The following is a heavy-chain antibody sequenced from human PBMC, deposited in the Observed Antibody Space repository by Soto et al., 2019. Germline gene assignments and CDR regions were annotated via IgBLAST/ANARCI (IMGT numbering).Heavy chain of an antibody. Sequence: SVKVSCKASGFTFTSSAVQWVRQARGQRLEWIGWIVVGSGNTNYAQKFQERVTITRDMSTSTAYMELSSLRSEDTAVYYCAADPSYYDFWSGSSRMVGMDVWGQGTTVTVSS. J-gene: IGHJ6*02. CDR3: AADPSYYDFWSGSSRMVGMDV. CDR2: IVVGSGNT. V-gene: IGHV1-58*01. D-gene: IGHD3-3*01. CDR1: GFTFTSSA.